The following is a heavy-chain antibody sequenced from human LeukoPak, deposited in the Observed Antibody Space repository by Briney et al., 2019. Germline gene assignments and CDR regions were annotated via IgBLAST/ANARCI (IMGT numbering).Heavy chain of an antibody. CDR1: GGSISSYY. D-gene: IGHD3-22*01. CDR2: IYYSGST. V-gene: IGHV4-59*01. CDR3: ARVHYDSSGYYGPAFDI. Sequence: SETLSLTCTVSGGSISSYYWSWIRQPPGKGLEWLGYIYYSGSTYYNPSLKSRVTISVDTSKNQFSLKLSSVTAADTAVYYCARVHYDSSGYYGPAFDIWGQGTMVTVSS. J-gene: IGHJ3*02.